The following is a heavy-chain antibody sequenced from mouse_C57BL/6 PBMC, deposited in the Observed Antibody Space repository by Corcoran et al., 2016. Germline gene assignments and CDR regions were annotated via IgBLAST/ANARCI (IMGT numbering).Heavy chain of an antibody. CDR2: IYPRSGNT. D-gene: IGHD1-1*01. J-gene: IGHJ2*01. CDR3: ARDTVVEGDFDY. Sequence: QVQLQQSGAELARPGASVKLSCKASGYTFTSYGISWVKQRTGQGLEWIGEIYPRSGNTYYNEKFKGKATLTADKSSSTAYMELRSLTSEDSAVYFCARDTVVEGDFDYWGQGTTLTVSS. CDR1: GYTFTSYG. V-gene: IGHV1-81*01.